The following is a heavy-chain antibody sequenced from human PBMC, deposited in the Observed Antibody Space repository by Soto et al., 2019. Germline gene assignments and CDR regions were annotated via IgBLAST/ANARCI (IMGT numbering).Heavy chain of an antibody. V-gene: IGHV5-51*01. Sequence: GASLKISCKGSGYSFTIYWIGWVRQLPGKGLEWMGIIYPGDSDTRYSPSPQGPVTISADKSISTAYLQRNNLTTSDTALYYCARLPYTSSWAPVDWGQGTLVTVSS. CDR3: ARLPYTSSWAPVD. CDR2: IYPGDSDT. CDR1: GYSFTIYW. J-gene: IGHJ4*02. D-gene: IGHD2-2*02.